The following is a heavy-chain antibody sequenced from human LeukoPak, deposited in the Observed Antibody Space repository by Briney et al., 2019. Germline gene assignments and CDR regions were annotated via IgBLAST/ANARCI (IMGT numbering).Heavy chain of an antibody. CDR2: IYSGGST. D-gene: IGHD6-19*01. Sequence: ETLSLTSTVSGGSISSSSYYWGWIRQPPGKGLEWVSVIYSGGSTYYADSVKGRFTISRDTSKNTLYLQMNSLRAEDTAVYYCASWPGGWYGEDSWGQGTLVTVSS. V-gene: IGHV3-53*01. J-gene: IGHJ4*02. CDR3: ASWPGGWYGEDS. CDR1: GGSISSSSYY.